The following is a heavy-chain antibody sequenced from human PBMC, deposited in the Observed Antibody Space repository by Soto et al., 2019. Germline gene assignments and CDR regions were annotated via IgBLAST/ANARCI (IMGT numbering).Heavy chain of an antibody. CDR2: VSTSGRST. CDR3: VKQAHGLDGVAFDY. Sequence: GGSLRLSCAASGFIFSESTIYWVRQVPGRGLEAISAVSTSGRSTYYADSVKDRFTISRDNSKNTLFLQVGSLRPEDTAIYYCVKQAHGLDGVAFDYWGQGTQVTVSS. J-gene: IGHJ4*02. V-gene: IGHV3-64D*06. D-gene: IGHD2-15*01. CDR1: GFIFSEST.